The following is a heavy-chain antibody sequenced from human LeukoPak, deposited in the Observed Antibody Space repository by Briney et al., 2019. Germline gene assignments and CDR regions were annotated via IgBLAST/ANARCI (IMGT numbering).Heavy chain of an antibody. Sequence: ASVKVSCKASGYTFTDYYMHWMRQAPGQGLEWMGIINPSGAGTNYAQRFQGRVTLTRDTSTTTLYMELSSLGSEDTAVYYCVRSYCAGDCQGRAYYFDYWGQGTLVTVSS. CDR1: GYTFTDYY. D-gene: IGHD2-21*01. CDR3: VRSYCAGDCQGRAYYFDY. V-gene: IGHV1-46*01. J-gene: IGHJ4*02. CDR2: INPSGAGT.